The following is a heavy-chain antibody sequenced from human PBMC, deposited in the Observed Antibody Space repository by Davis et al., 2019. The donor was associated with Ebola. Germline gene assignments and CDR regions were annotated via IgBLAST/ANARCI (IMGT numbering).Heavy chain of an antibody. CDR1: GFTVSSNY. Sequence: GESLKISCAASGFTVSSNYMSWVRQAPGKGLEWVSVIYSGGSTYYADSVKGRFTISRDNSKNTLYLQMNSLRAEDTAVYYCAKDLKVKGGSYPFDYWGQGTLVTVSS. D-gene: IGHD1-26*01. CDR2: IYSGGST. CDR3: AKDLKVKGGSYPFDY. V-gene: IGHV3-66*02. J-gene: IGHJ4*02.